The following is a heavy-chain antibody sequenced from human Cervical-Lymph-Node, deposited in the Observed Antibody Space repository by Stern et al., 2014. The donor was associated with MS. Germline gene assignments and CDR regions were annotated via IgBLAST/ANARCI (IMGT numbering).Heavy chain of an antibody. CDR2: IDWDGDK. Sequence: QVTLRESGPALVKPTQTLTLTCSFSGFSLSTTGMCVSWIRQPPGQALEWLAIIDWDGDKYYTTSLKTRLTISKDTSKNQVVLTMTNVDPVDTATYYCVRSQTMFRGVTFFDYWGQGTLITVSS. CDR3: VRSQTMFRGVTFFDY. J-gene: IGHJ4*02. CDR1: GFSLSTTGMC. D-gene: IGHD3-10*01. V-gene: IGHV2-70*01.